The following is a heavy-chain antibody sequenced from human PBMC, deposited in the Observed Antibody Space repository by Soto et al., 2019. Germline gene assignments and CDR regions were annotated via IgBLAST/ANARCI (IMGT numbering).Heavy chain of an antibody. J-gene: IGHJ5*02. V-gene: IGHV4-30-2*01. CDR1: GGSISSGGYS. D-gene: IGHD2-2*01. Sequence: NPSETLSLTCAVSGGSISSGGYSWSWIRQPPGKGLEWIGYIYHSGSTYYNPSLKSRVTISVDRSKNQFSLKLSSVTAADTAVYYCARGGDCISTSGYPINGFDPWGQGNLVTVSS. CDR2: IYHSGST. CDR3: ARGGDCISTSGYPINGFDP.